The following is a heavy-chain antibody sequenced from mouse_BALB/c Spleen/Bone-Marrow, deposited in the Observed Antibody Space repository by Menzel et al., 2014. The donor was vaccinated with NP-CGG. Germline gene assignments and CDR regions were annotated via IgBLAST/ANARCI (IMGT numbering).Heavy chain of an antibody. J-gene: IGHJ3*01. Sequence: LVESGPELVKPGASVKMSCKASGYTFTSYVMHWVKQKPGQGLEWIGYINPYNDGTKYNEKFKGKATLTSDKSSSTAHMELSSLTSEDSAVYYSARSTYYSFAYWGQGTLVTVSA. CDR1: GYTFTSYV. CDR2: INPYNDGT. V-gene: IGHV1-14*01. D-gene: IGHD2-10*01. CDR3: ARSTYYSFAY.